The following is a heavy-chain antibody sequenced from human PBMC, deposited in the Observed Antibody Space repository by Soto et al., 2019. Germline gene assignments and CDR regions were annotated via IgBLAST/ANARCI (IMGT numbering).Heavy chain of an antibody. CDR3: AKEARDLLASRRRYCQH. V-gene: IGHV3-23*01. D-gene: IGHD6-6*01. Sequence: EVQLLESGGGLVQPGGSLRLSCAASGFTFSGYALSWVRQGPGKGLEWVSDISGSGSSTNYADSVKGRFTISRDNSKDRLYLQMNSLRAEDTAIYYCAKEARDLLASRRRYCQHWGQGTLVTVSS. J-gene: IGHJ1*01. CDR1: GFTFSGYA. CDR2: ISGSGSST.